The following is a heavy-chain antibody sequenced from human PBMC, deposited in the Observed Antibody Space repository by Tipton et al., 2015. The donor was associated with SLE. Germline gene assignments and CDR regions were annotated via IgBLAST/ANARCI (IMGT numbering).Heavy chain of an antibody. CDR3: AVDRLVGAAMIY. V-gene: IGHV3-30*02. CDR2: MRFDGSNK. D-gene: IGHD1-26*01. Sequence: GSLRLSCAASGFIFSNFALHWVRQAPGKGLEWVACMRFDGSNKYGDSVKGRFTISRDSSKNIVYLQMNSLRSDDTAVYYCAVDRLVGAAMIYWGQGTLVTASP. J-gene: IGHJ4*02. CDR1: GFIFSNFA.